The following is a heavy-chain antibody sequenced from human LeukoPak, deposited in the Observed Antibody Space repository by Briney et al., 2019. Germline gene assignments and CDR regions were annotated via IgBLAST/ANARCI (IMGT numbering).Heavy chain of an antibody. D-gene: IGHD6-13*01. Sequence: GASLKISFKGSGYNFASYWITWVRQMPGKGLEWMGWIDPSDSYTKSSPSFQGHVTISADKSISTAYLQWSSLKASDTAMYYCARMGYSSSWYHDYWGQGTLVTVSS. CDR3: ARMGYSSSWYHDY. CDR2: IDPSDSYT. J-gene: IGHJ4*02. CDR1: GYNFASYW. V-gene: IGHV5-10-1*01.